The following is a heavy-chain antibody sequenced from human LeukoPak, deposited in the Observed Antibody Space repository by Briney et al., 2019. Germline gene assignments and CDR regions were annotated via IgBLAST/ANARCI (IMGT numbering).Heavy chain of an antibody. V-gene: IGHV3-11*05. D-gene: IGHD6-13*01. CDR3: ARDRAAAGTSRGLDY. J-gene: IGHJ4*02. CDR1: GFTFSDYY. Sequence: PGGSLRLSCAASGFTFSDYYMSRIRQAPGKGLEWVSYISSSSSYTNYADSVKGRFTISRDNAKNSLYLQMNSLRAEDTAVYYCARDRAAAGTSRGLDYWGQGTLVTVSS. CDR2: ISSSSSYT.